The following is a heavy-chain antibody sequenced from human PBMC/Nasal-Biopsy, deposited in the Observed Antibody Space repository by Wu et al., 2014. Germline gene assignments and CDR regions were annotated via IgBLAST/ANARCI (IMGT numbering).Heavy chain of an antibody. Sequence: RLSCAASGFTFSSYAMSWVRQAPGKGLEWVSVISGGGGSTYYVDSVRGRFTISRDTSKNTLYLQMDGLRAEDTAVYYCAKDIWRWAFDSWGQGTLVTVSS. CDR1: GFTFSSYA. J-gene: IGHJ4*02. V-gene: IGHV3-23*01. CDR3: AKDIWRWAFDS. CDR2: ISGGGGST. D-gene: IGHD4-23*01.